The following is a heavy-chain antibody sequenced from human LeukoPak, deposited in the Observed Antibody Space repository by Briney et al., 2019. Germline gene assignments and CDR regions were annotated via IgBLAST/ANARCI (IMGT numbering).Heavy chain of an antibody. J-gene: IGHJ4*02. Sequence: ASVTVSCKASGYTFSGYYMHWVRQAPGQGLEWLGVINLSDSNTNYAQKFQGRATMTRDMSTSTVYMELNSLTSEDTAVYFCAREPSGSGLLEYWGQGTLVTVSS. D-gene: IGHD3-10*01. CDR1: GYTFSGYY. CDR2: INLSDSNT. CDR3: AREPSGSGLLEY. V-gene: IGHV1-46*01.